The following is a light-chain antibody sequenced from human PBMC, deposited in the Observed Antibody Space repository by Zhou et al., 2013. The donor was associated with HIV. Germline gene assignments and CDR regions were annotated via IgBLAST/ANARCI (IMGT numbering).Light chain of an antibody. Sequence: AIRMTQSPSSFSASTGDRVTITCRASQGISSYLAWYQQKPGKPPKLLIYDGSRLESGVPSRFSGSGSGTDFTLTISNLQPEDFATYYCQESYNSPPIFAFGPGTKVDFK. CDR1: QGISSY. CDR3: QESYNSPPIFA. V-gene: IGKV1-8*01. CDR2: DGS. J-gene: IGKJ3*01.